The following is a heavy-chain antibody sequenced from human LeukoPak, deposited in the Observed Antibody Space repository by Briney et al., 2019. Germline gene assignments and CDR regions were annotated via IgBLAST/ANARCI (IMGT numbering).Heavy chain of an antibody. Sequence: ASVKVSCKASGYTFTGYYMHWVRQAPGQGLEWMGWINPNSGGTNYAQKFQGRVTMTRDTSISTAYMELSRLRSDDTAVYYCLITARDTMIVPNQDAFDIWGQGTMVTVSS. CDR2: INPNSGGT. CDR1: GYTFTGYY. D-gene: IGHD3-22*01. CDR3: LITARDTMIVPNQDAFDI. J-gene: IGHJ3*02. V-gene: IGHV1-2*02.